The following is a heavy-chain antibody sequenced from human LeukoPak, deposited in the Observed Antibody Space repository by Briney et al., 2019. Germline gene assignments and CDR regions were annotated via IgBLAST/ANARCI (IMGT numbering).Heavy chain of an antibody. CDR2: INHSGST. V-gene: IGHV4-34*01. Sequence: ASETLTLTCAVYGGSFSGYYWSWIRQPPGKGLEWIGEINHSGSTNYNPSLKSRVTISVDTSKNQLSLKLSSVTAADTAVYYCSRSLGIVVVPAAIRFNPLGQYGMDVWGQGTTVTVSS. CDR1: GGSFSGYY. J-gene: IGHJ6*02. D-gene: IGHD2-2*02. CDR3: SRSLGIVVVPAAIRFNPLGQYGMDV.